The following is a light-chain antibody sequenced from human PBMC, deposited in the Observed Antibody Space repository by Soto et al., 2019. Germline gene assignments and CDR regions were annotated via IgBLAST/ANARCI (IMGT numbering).Light chain of an antibody. CDR2: KAS. Sequence: DIQMTQSPSTLSASVGDRVTITCRASQSISSWLAWYQQKPGKAPKLLIYKASSLESGVPSRFSGSGSGTEFTLSISSLQPDDSATYYCQQYNSYPYTFGQGTKLEIK. CDR3: QQYNSYPYT. CDR1: QSISSW. J-gene: IGKJ2*01. V-gene: IGKV1-5*03.